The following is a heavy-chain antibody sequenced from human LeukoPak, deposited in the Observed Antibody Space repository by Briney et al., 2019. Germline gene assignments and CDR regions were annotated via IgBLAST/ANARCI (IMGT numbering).Heavy chain of an antibody. D-gene: IGHD5-18*01. CDR1: GFALSSYS. Sequence: GGSLRLSCAASGFALSSYSMNWVRQAPGKGLEWISYIDSDTYGNTIYYPHTVKGRFTISRDNAKNSLYLQMDSLRDEDTAVYYCAAWLWRSYAFDIWGQGTMVTVSS. V-gene: IGHV3-48*02. CDR3: AAWLWRSYAFDI. CDR2: IDSDTYGNTI. J-gene: IGHJ3*02.